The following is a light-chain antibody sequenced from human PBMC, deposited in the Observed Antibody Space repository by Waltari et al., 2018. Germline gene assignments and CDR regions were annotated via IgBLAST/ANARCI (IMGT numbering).Light chain of an antibody. J-gene: IGKJ1*01. CDR1: QSVSRA. CDR2: GAS. Sequence: EIVLTQSPGTLSLSPGERATLSCRASQSVSRALAWYQQNPGQAPRLLIYGASNRATGIPDRFIGSGSGTDFSLIISRLEPEDFAVYYCQHYVSFPVTFGQGTKVEIK. CDR3: QHYVSFPVT. V-gene: IGKV3-20*01.